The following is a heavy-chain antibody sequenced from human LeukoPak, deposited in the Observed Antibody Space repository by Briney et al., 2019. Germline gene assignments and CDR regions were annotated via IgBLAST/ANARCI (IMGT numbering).Heavy chain of an antibody. D-gene: IGHD6-19*01. CDR2: IKEDGSEK. CDR1: GFTFNRDW. V-gene: IGHV3-7*01. Sequence: GGSLRLSCAASGFTFNRDWTAWVRQAPGKGLEWVANIKEDGSEKNYVDSVRGRFTISRDNAVNSVYLQMNDLRAEDTGVYYCATKEPSTSGWSYWGQGTLVTVSS. CDR3: ATKEPSTSGWSY. J-gene: IGHJ4*02.